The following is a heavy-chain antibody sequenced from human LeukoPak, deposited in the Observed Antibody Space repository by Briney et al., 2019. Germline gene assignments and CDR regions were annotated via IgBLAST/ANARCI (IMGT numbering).Heavy chain of an antibody. CDR2: ISYDTRSD. CDR1: EFTFSSHG. V-gene: IGHV3-30*03. J-gene: IGHJ3*01. CDR3: ARDRPSWSDALDV. Sequence: SGGSLRLSCVASEFTFSSHGMHWVRQAPGKGLEWVAVISYDTRSDYHVDSVKGRFTISRDNSKNILYLQMNNLRPEDTAMYYCARDRPSWSDALDVWGLGTLVTVSS.